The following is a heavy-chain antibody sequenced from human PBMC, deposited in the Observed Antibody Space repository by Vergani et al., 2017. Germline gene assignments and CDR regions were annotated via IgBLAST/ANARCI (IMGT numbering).Heavy chain of an antibody. D-gene: IGHD2-21*02. Sequence: EVQLVQSGAEVKKPGESLKISCKGSGYSFTNYWIGWVRQMPGKGLEWMGIICPGDSDTRYSPSFQGQVTISSDKSRITAHLQWSSLKASDTAMYYCARRVAYCGGDGFDAFEIWGQGTMVTVSS. V-gene: IGHV5-51*01. CDR3: ARRVAYCGGDGFDAFEI. J-gene: IGHJ3*02. CDR2: ICPGDSDT. CDR1: GYSFTNYW.